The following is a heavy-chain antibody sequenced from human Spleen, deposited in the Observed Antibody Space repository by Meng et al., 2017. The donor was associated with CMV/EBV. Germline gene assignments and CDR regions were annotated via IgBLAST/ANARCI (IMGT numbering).Heavy chain of an antibody. CDR3: ARQAYYDFTKNFDY. CDR1: GGSISSSSHY. Sequence: SETLSLTCSVSGGSISSSSHYWAWIRQPPGKGLEWIGNIYFSGSTHYDPSLESRVTISVDTSKNQFSLKLSSVTAADTAVYYCARQAYYDFTKNFDYWGLGTLVTVSS. D-gene: IGHD3-22*01. V-gene: IGHV4-39*01. J-gene: IGHJ4*02. CDR2: IYFSGST.